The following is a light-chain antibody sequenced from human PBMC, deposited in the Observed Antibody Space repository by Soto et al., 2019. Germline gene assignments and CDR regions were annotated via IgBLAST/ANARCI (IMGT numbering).Light chain of an antibody. Sequence: EILLTQSPGTLSLSPGDRAVLSCRASQSVKFTNLAGYQQKPGQTPRLLIYGASNRATGITDRLSGSGSGTDVTLTIIRVEPEEFAVSYCQQYGALPSTFGQGTKLEIK. V-gene: IGKV3-20*01. CDR2: GAS. J-gene: IGKJ2*01. CDR1: QSVKFTN. CDR3: QQYGALPST.